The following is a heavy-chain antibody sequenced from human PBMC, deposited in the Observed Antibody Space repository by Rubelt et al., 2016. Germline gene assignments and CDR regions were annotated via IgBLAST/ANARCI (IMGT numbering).Heavy chain of an antibody. CDR2: INSDGSST. Sequence: EVQLVESGGGLGQPGGSLRLSCAASGFTFSSYTMAWVRQGPGKGLVWVSRINSDGSSTSYADSVKGRFTISRDNAENTLYLQMNSLRAEDTAVYYCARDLMDYGAPEYWGQGALVTVSS. J-gene: IGHJ4*02. V-gene: IGHV3-74*01. CDR3: ARDLMDYGAPEY. CDR1: GFTFSSYT. D-gene: IGHD4-17*01.